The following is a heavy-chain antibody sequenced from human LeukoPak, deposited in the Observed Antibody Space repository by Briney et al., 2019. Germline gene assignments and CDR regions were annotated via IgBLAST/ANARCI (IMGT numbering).Heavy chain of an antibody. V-gene: IGHV3-30*02. D-gene: IGHD6-19*01. CDR1: GSTFSSYG. Sequence: GGSLRLSCAASGSTFSSYGMHWVRQAPGKGLEWVAFIRYDGSNKYYADSVKGRFTISRDNSKNTLYLQMNSLRAEDTAVYYCAKDNAVAGVDLDYWGQGTLVTVSS. J-gene: IGHJ4*02. CDR2: IRYDGSNK. CDR3: AKDNAVAGVDLDY.